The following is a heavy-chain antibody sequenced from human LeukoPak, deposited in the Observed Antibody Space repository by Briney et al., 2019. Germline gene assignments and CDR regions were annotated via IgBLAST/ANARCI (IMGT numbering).Heavy chain of an antibody. V-gene: IGHV1-2*02. J-gene: IGHJ3*02. CDR1: GYTFTRYY. Sequence: ASVKVSCKASGYTFTRYYMHWVRQAPGQGLEWMGWINPNSGGTNYAQKFQGRVTMTRDTSISTAYMELSRLRSDDTAVYYCARDSYYYDSSGYAFDIWGQGTMVTVSS. CDR2: INPNSGGT. CDR3: ARDSYYYDSSGYAFDI. D-gene: IGHD3-22*01.